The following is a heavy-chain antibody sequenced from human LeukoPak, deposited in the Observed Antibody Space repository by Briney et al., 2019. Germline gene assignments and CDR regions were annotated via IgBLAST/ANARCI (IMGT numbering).Heavy chain of an antibody. V-gene: IGHV4-30-4*08. CDR2: IYYSGST. D-gene: IGHD3-3*01. CDR3: ARGLKEWLSYYYYYYMDV. J-gene: IGHJ6*03. CDR1: GGSISSGGYY. Sequence: PSETLSLTCTVSGGSISSGGYYWSWIRQPPGKGLEWIGYIYYSGSTYYNPSLKSRVTISVDTSKNQFSLKLSSVTAADTAVYYCARGLKEWLSYYYYYYMDVWGKGTTVTVSS.